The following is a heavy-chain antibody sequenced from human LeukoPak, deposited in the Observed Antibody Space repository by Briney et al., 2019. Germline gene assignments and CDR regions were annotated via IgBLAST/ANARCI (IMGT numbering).Heavy chain of an antibody. CDR1: GGSISSYY. Sequence: SETLSLTCTVSGGSISSYYWSWIRQPPGKGLEWIGYIYYSGSTNYNPSLKSRVTISVDTSKNQFSLKLSSVTAADTAVYYCARRSGYSSSWLGPIDYWGQGTLVTVSS. V-gene: IGHV4-59*01. CDR3: ARRSGYSSSWLGPIDY. CDR2: IYYSGST. D-gene: IGHD6-13*01. J-gene: IGHJ4*02.